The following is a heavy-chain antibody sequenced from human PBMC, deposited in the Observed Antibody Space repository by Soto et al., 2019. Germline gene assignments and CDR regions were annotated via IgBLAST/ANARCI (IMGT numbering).Heavy chain of an antibody. CDR3: ASRLKTQVSSSSLDY. J-gene: IGHJ4*02. Sequence: NPSETLSLTCAVSGGSISSSNWWSWVRQPPGKGLEWIGEIYHSGSTNYNPSLKSRVTISVDKSKNQFPLKLSSVTAADTAVYYCASRLKTQVSSSSLDYWGQGTLVTVSS. D-gene: IGHD6-6*01. CDR1: GGSISSSNW. CDR2: IYHSGST. V-gene: IGHV4-4*02.